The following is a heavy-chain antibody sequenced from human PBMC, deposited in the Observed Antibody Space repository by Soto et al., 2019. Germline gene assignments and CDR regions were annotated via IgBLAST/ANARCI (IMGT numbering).Heavy chain of an antibody. CDR3: ARVPRAGSAYYYYGIDV. CDR2: IIPIFGTA. D-gene: IGHD1-1*01. CDR1: GGTFSRYA. J-gene: IGHJ6*02. Sequence: QLQLVQAWAEVKKPGSSLKVSCKASGGTFSRYAISWVRQAPGQGREWMGGIIPIFGTANYAQKFQGRVTITADESTSTAYMELSSLRSEDTAVYYWARVPRAGSAYYYYGIDVWGQGTKVTVSS. V-gene: IGHV1-69*01.